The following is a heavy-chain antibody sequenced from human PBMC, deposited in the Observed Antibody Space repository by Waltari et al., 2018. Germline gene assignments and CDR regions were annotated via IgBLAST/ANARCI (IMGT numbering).Heavy chain of an antibody. CDR1: GFTFSSYA. CDR3: AKDREMATMVAFDI. J-gene: IGHJ3*02. V-gene: IGHV3-23*01. Sequence: EVQLLESGGGLVQPGGSLRLSCAASGFTFSSYAMSWVRQAPGKGLEWVSVISGSGGSTYYAASGKGRFTISRDNSKNTLYLQRNSLRAEDTAVYYCAKDREMATMVAFDIWGQGTMVTVSS. D-gene: IGHD5-12*01. CDR2: ISGSGGST.